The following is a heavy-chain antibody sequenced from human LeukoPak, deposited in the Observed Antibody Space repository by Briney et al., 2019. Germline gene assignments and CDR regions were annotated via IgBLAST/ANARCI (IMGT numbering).Heavy chain of an antibody. V-gene: IGHV3-7*01. Sequence: GGSLRLSCAASGFTFGSYWMSWVRQAPGKGLEWVANIKKDGSEKYYVDSVKGRFTISRDNAKNSLYLQMNSLRAEDTAVYYCARDGGPYGGFDYWGQGTLVTVSS. CDR1: GFTFGSYW. CDR2: IKKDGSEK. CDR3: ARDGGPYGGFDY. D-gene: IGHD4-23*01. J-gene: IGHJ4*02.